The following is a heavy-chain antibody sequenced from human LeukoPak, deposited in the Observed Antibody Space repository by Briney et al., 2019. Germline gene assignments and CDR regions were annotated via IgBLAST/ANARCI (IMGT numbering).Heavy chain of an antibody. CDR1: GFTFSSYG. V-gene: IGHV3-23*01. D-gene: IGHD3-10*01. CDR2: ISGSGDNT. CDR3: AKDRVVRGIMGAFDP. Sequence: GGSLRLSCAASGFTFSSYGMSWVRQVPGKGLEWVSGISGSGDNTYYADSVKGRFTISRDNSKKMLYLQMNSLRLEDTAVYYCAKDRVVRGIMGAFDPWGQGTLVTVSS. J-gene: IGHJ5*02.